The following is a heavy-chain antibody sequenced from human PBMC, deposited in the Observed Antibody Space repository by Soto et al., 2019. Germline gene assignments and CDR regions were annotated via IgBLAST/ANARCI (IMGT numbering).Heavy chain of an antibody. CDR1: GFSLNERAVG. V-gene: IGHV2-5*02. D-gene: IGHD6-19*01. Sequence: QITLEESGPTLEKPTQTLTLTCTFSGFSLNERAVGVGWIRQPPGKALEWLAFTYWDDDNHYSPSLKNRLTITKDTSKNQVVLTMTNTDPADTATYYCADGSGWLFDYWGQGTQVTVSS. J-gene: IGHJ4*02. CDR2: TYWDDDN. CDR3: ADGSGWLFDY.